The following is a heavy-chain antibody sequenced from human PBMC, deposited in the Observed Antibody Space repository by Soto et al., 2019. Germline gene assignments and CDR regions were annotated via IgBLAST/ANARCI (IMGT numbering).Heavy chain of an antibody. CDR2: IYYSGST. CDR3: ASREGYYDRSGHQINGYFDL. V-gene: IGHV4-61*01. D-gene: IGHD3-22*01. J-gene: IGHJ2*01. CDR1: GGSVSSGSYY. Sequence: QVQLQESGPGLVKPSETLSLTCTVSGGSVSSGSYYWSWIRQPPGKGLEWIGYIYYSGSTNYNPSVKSRVTISVDTCKHQFSLKLSSVTSADTAVYYCASREGYYDRSGHQINGYFDLWGRGTLVTVSS.